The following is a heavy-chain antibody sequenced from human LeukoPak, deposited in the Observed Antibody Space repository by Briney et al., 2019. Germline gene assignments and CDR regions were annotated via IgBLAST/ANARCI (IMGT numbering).Heavy chain of an antibody. D-gene: IGHD2-15*01. Sequence: GASVKVSCKASGYTFTGYYIHWVRQAPGQGLEWMGWINPNSGDTNYAHEFQGRVTMTRDTSISTAYMELSRLRSDDTAVYYCARDQDLSLHYNYWGQGTLVTVSS. J-gene: IGHJ4*02. CDR2: INPNSGDT. CDR1: GYTFTGYY. CDR3: ARDQDLSLHYNY. V-gene: IGHV1-2*02.